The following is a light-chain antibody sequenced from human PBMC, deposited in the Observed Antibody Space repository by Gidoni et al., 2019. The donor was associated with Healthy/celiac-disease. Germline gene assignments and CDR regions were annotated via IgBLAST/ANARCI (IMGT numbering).Light chain of an antibody. CDR3: QQYNNWWT. Sequence: EIVMTQSPATLSVSPGERATLSCRASQSVSSNLAWYQQKPGQAPRLLIYGASTRATGIPARVSGSGSGTEFTLTISGLQSEDFAVYYCQQYNNWWTFGQGTKVEIK. CDR2: GAS. V-gene: IGKV3-15*01. J-gene: IGKJ1*01. CDR1: QSVSSN.